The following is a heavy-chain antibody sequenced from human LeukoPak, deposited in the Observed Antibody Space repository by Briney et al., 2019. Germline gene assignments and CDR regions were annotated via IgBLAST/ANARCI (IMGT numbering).Heavy chain of an antibody. V-gene: IGHV4-39*01. J-gene: IGHJ4*02. CDR2: AHYSGAS. Sequence: SETLSLTCIVSAGPIYSSRYYWGWIRQPPGKGLEWIGSAHYSGASHYNPSLKSRVYIWVDTSKNHFSLKLSSVTAADTAGYYCARQTGSGLFILPGGQGTLVTVSS. CDR1: AGPIYSSRYY. CDR3: ARQTGSGLFILP. D-gene: IGHD3/OR15-3a*01.